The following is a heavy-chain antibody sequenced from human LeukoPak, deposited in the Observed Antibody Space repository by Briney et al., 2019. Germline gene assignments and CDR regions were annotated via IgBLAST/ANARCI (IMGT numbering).Heavy chain of an antibody. CDR3: ASSSRSSVFDY. J-gene: IGHJ4*02. D-gene: IGHD6-6*01. Sequence: RGESLKISCKGSGYSFNTYWIAWVSQMPAKGLEVMGIVYPGDSDTRYSPSFQGQVTISADKSISTAYLQWSSLKASDTAIYYCASSSRSSVFDYWGQGTLVTVSS. CDR2: VYPGDSDT. CDR1: GYSFNTYW. V-gene: IGHV5-51*01.